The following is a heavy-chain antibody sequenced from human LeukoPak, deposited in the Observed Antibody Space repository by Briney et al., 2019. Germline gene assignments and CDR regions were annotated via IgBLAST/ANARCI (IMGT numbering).Heavy chain of an antibody. D-gene: IGHD1-14*01. CDR2: IRANGGDT. CDR1: GFTFREYA. J-gene: IGHJ4*02. V-gene: IGHV3-23*01. CDR3: AKGGNTTSFEY. Sequence: GGSLRLSCAPSGFTFREYAMSWVRQAPGKGLEWVSNIRANGGDTYYIDSVKGRFTISRDNSKNTVYLEMNSLRAGDTAVYYCAKGGNTTSFEYWGQGTLVTVTS.